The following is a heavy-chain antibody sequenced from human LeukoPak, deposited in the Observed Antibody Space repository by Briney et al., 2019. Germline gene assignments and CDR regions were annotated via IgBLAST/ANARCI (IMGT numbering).Heavy chain of an antibody. J-gene: IGHJ4*02. CDR3: ARENPASGYFDY. D-gene: IGHD6-25*01. V-gene: IGHV3-33*01. CDR1: GFTSSSYG. CDR2: IWYDGSNK. Sequence: RSLRLSCXAXGFTSSSYGMHWVRQAPGKGLEWVAVIWYDGSNKYYADSVKGRFTISRDNSKNTLYLQMNSLRAEDTAVYYCARENPASGYFDYWGQGTLVTVSS.